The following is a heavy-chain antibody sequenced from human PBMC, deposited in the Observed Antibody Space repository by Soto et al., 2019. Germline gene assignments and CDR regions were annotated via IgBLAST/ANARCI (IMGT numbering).Heavy chain of an antibody. D-gene: IGHD2-2*01. CDR1: GFTFSSYA. J-gene: IGHJ5*02. Sequence: GGSLRLSCAASGFTFSSYAMSWVRQAPGKGLEWVSAISGSGGSTYYADSVKGRFTISRDNSKNTLYLQMNSLRAEDTAVYYCAIDRGAAVVVPAAQGWYNWFDPWGQGTLVTVSS. CDR3: AIDRGAAVVVPAAQGWYNWFDP. CDR2: ISGSGGST. V-gene: IGHV3-23*01.